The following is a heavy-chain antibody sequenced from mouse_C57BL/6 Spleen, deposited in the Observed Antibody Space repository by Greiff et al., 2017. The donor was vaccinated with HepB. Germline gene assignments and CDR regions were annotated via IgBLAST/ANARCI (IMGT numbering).Heavy chain of an antibody. Sequence: VQLQQSGAELVKPGASVKLSCTASGFNIKDYYMHWVKQRTEQGLEWIGRIDPEDGETKYAPKFQGKATITADTSSNPAYLQLSSQTSEDTAVYCCARRNYGKRGYFDVWGTGTTVTVSS. J-gene: IGHJ1*03. CDR2: IDPEDGET. D-gene: IGHD2-1*01. V-gene: IGHV14-2*01. CDR3: ARRNYGKRGYFDV. CDR1: GFNIKDYY.